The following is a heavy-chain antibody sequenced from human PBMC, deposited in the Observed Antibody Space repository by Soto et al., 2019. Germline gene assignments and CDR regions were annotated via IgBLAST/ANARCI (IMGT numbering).Heavy chain of an antibody. CDR1: GFDFSTYW. J-gene: IGHJ6*02. CDR3: ARRLELPVGASHYYYGMDV. D-gene: IGHD1-7*01. Sequence: EAQLVESGGGLVQPGGSLRVSCAASGFDFSTYWMHWVRQVPGKGLEWVSRIDDDGSSTRYADSVKGRFTISRDNSKNIVYLEMNSLTAEDTAVYYCARRLELPVGASHYYYGMDVWGQGTTVTVSS. CDR2: IDDDGSST. V-gene: IGHV3-74*01.